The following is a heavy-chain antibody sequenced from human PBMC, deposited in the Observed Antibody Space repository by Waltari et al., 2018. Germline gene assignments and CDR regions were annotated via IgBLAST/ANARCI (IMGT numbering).Heavy chain of an antibody. J-gene: IGHJ6*02. CDR2: INPNSGGT. Sequence: QVHLVQSGAEVKKPGASVKVSCKASGYTFTGNYIHWVRQAPGQGLEWMGRINPNSGGTNYAQKFQGRVTMTRDTSITTAYIELSSLRLDDTALYYCARENYYFGLDVWGQGTTVTVSS. CDR3: ARENYYFGLDV. CDR1: GYTFTGNY. V-gene: IGHV1-2*06.